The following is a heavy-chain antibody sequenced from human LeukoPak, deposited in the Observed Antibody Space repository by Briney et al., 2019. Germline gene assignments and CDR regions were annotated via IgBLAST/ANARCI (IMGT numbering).Heavy chain of an antibody. CDR1: GGSISSYY. CDR3: ARESGYLYGMDV. Sequence: SETLSLTSTVSGGSISSYYWSWIRQPPGKGLEWIGYIYYSGSTNYNPSLKSRVTISVDTSKNQFSLKLSSVTAADTAVYYCARESGYLYGMDVWGQGTTVTVSS. V-gene: IGHV4-59*01. D-gene: IGHD1-26*01. J-gene: IGHJ6*02. CDR2: IYYSGST.